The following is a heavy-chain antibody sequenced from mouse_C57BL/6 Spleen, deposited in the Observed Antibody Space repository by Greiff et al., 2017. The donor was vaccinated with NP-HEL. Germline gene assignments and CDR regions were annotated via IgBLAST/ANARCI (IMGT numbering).Heavy chain of an antibody. CDR3: AREGYDYDGNDY. V-gene: IGHV5-6*01. CDR2: ISSGGSST. D-gene: IGHD2-4*01. CDR1: GFTFSSYG. J-gene: IGHJ2*01. Sequence: EVQLVESGGDLVKPGGSLKLSCAASGFTFSSYGMSWVRQTPDKRLEWVATISSGGSSTYYPDSVKGRFTISRDNAKNTLYLQMSSLTAEDTAMYYCAREGYDYDGNDYWGQGTTRTVSS.